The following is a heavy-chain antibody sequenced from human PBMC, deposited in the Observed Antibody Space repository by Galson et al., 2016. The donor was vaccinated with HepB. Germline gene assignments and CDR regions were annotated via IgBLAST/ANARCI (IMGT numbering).Heavy chain of an antibody. CDR2: IDYSGST. Sequence: TLSLTCTVSGGSISSIHYYWSWIRQHPGEGLEWIGHIDYSGSTYYNPSLKSGVTISRDTSKSQVFLRLSSVTAADTAVYYCARAARSGYSVFDYWGQGTLVTVSS. J-gene: IGHJ4*02. CDR1: GGSISSIHYY. V-gene: IGHV4-31*03. D-gene: IGHD3-22*01. CDR3: ARAARSGYSVFDY.